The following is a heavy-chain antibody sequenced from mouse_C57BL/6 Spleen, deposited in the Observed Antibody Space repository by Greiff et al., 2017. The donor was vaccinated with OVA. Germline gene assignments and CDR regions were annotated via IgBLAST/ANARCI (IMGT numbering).Heavy chain of an antibody. J-gene: IGHJ2*01. CDR3: ARYYYYGSSPDFGG. D-gene: IGHD1-1*01. CDR2: IYPGDGDT. CDR1: GYAFSSSW. V-gene: IGHV1-82*01. Sequence: VQLQQSGPELVKPGASVKISCKASGYAFSSSWMNWVKQRPGKGLEWIGRIYPGDGDTNYNGKFKGKATLTADKSSSTAYMQLSSLTSEDSAVYDSARYYYYGSSPDFGGWGKGTTVTV.